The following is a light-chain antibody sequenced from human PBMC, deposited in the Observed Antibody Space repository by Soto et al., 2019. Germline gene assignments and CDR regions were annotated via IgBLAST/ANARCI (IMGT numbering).Light chain of an antibody. CDR3: CSYADNNDYV. Sequence: QSVLIQAPSASESLGQSLTSSCTRTSSDVGAYNCVSWYQQHPGKAPKLMIYEVTRRPSGVPDRFSGSKSGNTASLNVSGLQAEDEADYYCCSYADNNDYVFGTGTKV. CDR1: SSDVGAYNC. CDR2: EVT. J-gene: IGLJ1*01. V-gene: IGLV2-8*01.